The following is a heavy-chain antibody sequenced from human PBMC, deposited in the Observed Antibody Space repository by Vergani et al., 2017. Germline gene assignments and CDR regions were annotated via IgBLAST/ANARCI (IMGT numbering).Heavy chain of an antibody. D-gene: IGHD3-9*01. Sequence: QVQLQESGPGLVKPSQTLSLTCTVSGGSISSGGYYWSWIRQHPGKGLEWIGYIYYSGSTYYNPSLKSRVTISLDTSKNQFSLSLSSVTAADTAMYYCARESYDDETGYMPSFEYWGQGALVTVSS. J-gene: IGHJ4*02. CDR2: IYYSGST. CDR3: ARESYDDETGYMPSFEY. CDR1: GGSISSGGYY. V-gene: IGHV4-31*03.